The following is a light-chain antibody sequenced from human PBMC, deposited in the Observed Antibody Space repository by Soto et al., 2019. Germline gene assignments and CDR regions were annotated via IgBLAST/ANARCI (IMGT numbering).Light chain of an antibody. J-gene: IGLJ2*01. Sequence: QPVLTQSPSASASLGASVKLTYILSSGHSGYAIAWHQQQPEKGPRYLMKLNSDGSHNKGDGIPDRFSGSSSGAERYLTISSLQSEDEADYYCQTWGTGIHVVFGGGTKLTVL. V-gene: IGLV4-69*01. CDR1: SGHSGYA. CDR3: QTWGTGIHVV. CDR2: LNSDGSH.